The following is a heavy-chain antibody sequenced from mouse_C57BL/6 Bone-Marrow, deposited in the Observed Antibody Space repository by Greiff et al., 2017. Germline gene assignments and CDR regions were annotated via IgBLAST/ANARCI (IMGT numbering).Heavy chain of an antibody. CDR2: IYPGDGDT. D-gene: IGHD6-1*01. V-gene: IGHV1-80*01. J-gene: IGHJ3*01. CDR3: ARRGQLLFAY. Sequence: QVQLQQSGAELVKPGASVKISCKASGYAFSSYWMIWVKQRPGKGLEWIGQIYPGDGDTNYNGKFKGKATLTADKSSSTAYMQLSSLTSEDSAVYFCARRGQLLFAYWGQGTLVTVSA. CDR1: GYAFSSYW.